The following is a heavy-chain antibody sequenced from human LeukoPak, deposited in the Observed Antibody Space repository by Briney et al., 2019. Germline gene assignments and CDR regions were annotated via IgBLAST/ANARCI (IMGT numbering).Heavy chain of an antibody. V-gene: IGHV1-18*01. D-gene: IGHD1-26*01. CDR3: ARSSGDSGNYYYYGMDV. J-gene: IGHJ6*02. CDR2: TSAYNGNT. CDR1: GYTFTSYG. Sequence: ASVKVSCKASGYTFTSYGISWVRQAPGQGLEWMGWTSAYNGNTNYAQKLQGRVTMTTDTSTSTAYMELRSLRSDDTAVYYCARSSGDSGNYYYYGMDVWGQGTTVTVSS.